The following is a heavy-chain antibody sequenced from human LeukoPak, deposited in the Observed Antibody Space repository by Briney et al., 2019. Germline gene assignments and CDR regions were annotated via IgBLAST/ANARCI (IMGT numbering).Heavy chain of an antibody. Sequence: GGSLRLSCAASVFTFSAYEMSWVRQAPGKGLEWVSYISSSTGSVIYYADFVKGRFTISRDNAKNSLYLQMNSLRAEDTAVYYCARDRGDYSNYEIDYWGQGTLVTVSS. CDR2: ISSSTGSVI. D-gene: IGHD4-11*01. V-gene: IGHV3-48*03. CDR1: VFTFSAYE. J-gene: IGHJ4*02. CDR3: ARDRGDYSNYEIDY.